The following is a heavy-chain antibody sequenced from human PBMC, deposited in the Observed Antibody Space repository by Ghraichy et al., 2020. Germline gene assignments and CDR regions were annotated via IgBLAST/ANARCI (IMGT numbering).Heavy chain of an antibody. J-gene: IGHJ4*02. D-gene: IGHD6-19*01. CDR1: GFTFSSYA. CDR3: AKDRDFFSSGWFDY. Sequence: LSLTCAASGFTFSSYAMSWVRQAPGKGLEWVSAISGSGGSTYYADSVKGRFTISRDNSKNTLYLQMNSLRAEDTAVYYCAKDRDFFSSGWFDYWGQGTLVTVSS. CDR2: ISGSGGST. V-gene: IGHV3-23*01.